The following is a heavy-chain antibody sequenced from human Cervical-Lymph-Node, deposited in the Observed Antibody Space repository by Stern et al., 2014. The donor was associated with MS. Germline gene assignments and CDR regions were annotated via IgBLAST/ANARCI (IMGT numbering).Heavy chain of an antibody. J-gene: IGHJ4*02. CDR2: ISYDGSNK. Sequence: VQLLESGGGVVQPGRSLRLSCAASGFTFSSYAMHWVRQAPGKGLEWVAVISYDGSNKYYADSVKGRFTISRDNSKNTLYLQMNSLRAEDTAAYYCARDTPYYDSSGYYPDYWGQGTLVTVSS. D-gene: IGHD3-22*01. CDR3: ARDTPYYDSSGYYPDY. CDR1: GFTFSSYA. V-gene: IGHV3-30-3*01.